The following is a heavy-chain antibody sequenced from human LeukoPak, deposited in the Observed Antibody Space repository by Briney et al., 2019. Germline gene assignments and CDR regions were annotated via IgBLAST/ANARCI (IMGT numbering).Heavy chain of an antibody. CDR1: GYTFTGYY. CDR3: ARNKYDILTGYLPFDY. CDR2: INPNSGGT. V-gene: IGHV1-2*06. J-gene: IGHJ4*02. D-gene: IGHD3-9*01. Sequence: ASVKVSCKASGYTFTGYYMHWVRQAPGQGLEWMGRINPNSGGTNYAQKFLGRVTMTRDTSISTAYMELSRLRSDDTAVYYCARNKYDILTGYLPFDYWGQGTLVTVSS.